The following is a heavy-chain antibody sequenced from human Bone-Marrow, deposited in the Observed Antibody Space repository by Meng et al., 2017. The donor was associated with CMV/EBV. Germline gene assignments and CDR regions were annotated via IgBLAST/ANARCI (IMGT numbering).Heavy chain of an antibody. CDR1: GFSFSRHS. CDR2: ISGSGDYI. D-gene: IGHD3-22*01. CDR3: ARGLGVRSSGYYYVYH. V-gene: IGHV3-21*01. Sequence: GESLKISCAVSGFSFSRHSMNWVRQAPGKGLEWVSSISGSGDYIYYADSVKGRFTISRDSAKNSLYLQMNSLRAEDTAVYYCARGLGVRSSGYYYVYHWGQGTLVTFSS. J-gene: IGHJ5*02.